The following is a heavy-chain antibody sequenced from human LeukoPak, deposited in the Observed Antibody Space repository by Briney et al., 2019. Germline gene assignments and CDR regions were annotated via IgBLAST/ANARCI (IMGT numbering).Heavy chain of an antibody. V-gene: IGHV3-30*03. Sequence: GRSLRLSCAASGFTFSSYGMHWVRQAPGKGLEWVAVISYAGSNEYYTDSVKGRFTISRDNSKNTLYLQMNSLRADDTAVYYCATNGDYEFDFWGQGTLVTVYS. CDR3: ATNGDYEFDF. CDR2: ISYAGSNE. CDR1: GFTFSSYG. D-gene: IGHD4-17*01. J-gene: IGHJ4*02.